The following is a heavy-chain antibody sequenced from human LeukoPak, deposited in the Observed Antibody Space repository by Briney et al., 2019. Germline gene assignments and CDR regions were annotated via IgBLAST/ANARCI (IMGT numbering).Heavy chain of an antibody. Sequence: GGSLRLSCAAPGFTFSSYGMHWVRQAPGKGLEWVAFIRYDGSNKYYADSVKGRFTISRDNSKNTLYLQMNSQRAEDTAVYYCAKDLTGYGGNSFDYWGQGTLVTVSS. CDR3: AKDLTGYGGNSFDY. D-gene: IGHD4-23*01. J-gene: IGHJ4*02. V-gene: IGHV3-30*02. CDR2: IRYDGSNK. CDR1: GFTFSSYG.